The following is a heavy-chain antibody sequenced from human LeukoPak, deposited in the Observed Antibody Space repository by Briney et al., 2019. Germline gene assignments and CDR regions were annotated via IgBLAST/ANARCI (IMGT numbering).Heavy chain of an antibody. Sequence: GGSLRLSCAASGFTVSSSYMSWVRQAPGKGLEWVSVIYSGGNTYYADSVKGRFTISRDNSKNTLYLQMNTLRAEDTAVYYCAREWSYYFDYWGQGTLVTVSS. D-gene: IGHD3-10*01. CDR1: GFTVSSSY. J-gene: IGHJ4*02. CDR3: AREWSYYFDY. V-gene: IGHV3-53*01. CDR2: IYSGGNT.